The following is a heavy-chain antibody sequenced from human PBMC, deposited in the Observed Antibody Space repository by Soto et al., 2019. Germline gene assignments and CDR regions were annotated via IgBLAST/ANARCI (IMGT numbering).Heavy chain of an antibody. D-gene: IGHD2-15*01. Sequence: GSLRLSCAASGFTFSSYSMNWVRQAPGKGLEWVSSISSSSSYIYYADSVKGRFTISRDNAKNSLYLQMNGLRAEDTAVYYCARESPVAAPDYWGQGTLVTVSS. V-gene: IGHV3-21*01. J-gene: IGHJ4*02. CDR3: ARESPVAAPDY. CDR2: ISSSSSYI. CDR1: GFTFSSYS.